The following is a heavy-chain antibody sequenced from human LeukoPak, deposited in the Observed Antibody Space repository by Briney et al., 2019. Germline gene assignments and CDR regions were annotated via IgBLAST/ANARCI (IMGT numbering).Heavy chain of an antibody. J-gene: IGHJ4*02. CDR2: ISGRGGST. V-gene: IGHV3-23*01. CDR1: KFTLYDYA. Sequence: PGGSLRLSCAASKFTLYDYAMIWVRQAPGKGLEWVSTISGRGGSTYSADSVKGRFTISRDNSKNTVYLQMSSLRAEDTAVYYCAKDYQGGYYDFWRGYNSFDYWGQGTLVTVSS. D-gene: IGHD3-3*01. CDR3: AKDYQGGYYDFWRGYNSFDY.